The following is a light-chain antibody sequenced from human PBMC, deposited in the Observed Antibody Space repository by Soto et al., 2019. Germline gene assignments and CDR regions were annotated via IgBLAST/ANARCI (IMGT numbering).Light chain of an antibody. CDR2: GAS. CDR3: HQYGSSPRT. CDR1: QTVSSNK. V-gene: IGKV3-20*01. Sequence: EIVLTQSPGTLSLSPGERATLSCRASQTVSSNKLAWYQQKPGQAPNVLIYGASSRATGVPDRFSGSGSGTDFTLTISRLEPEDFAVFYCHQYGSSPRTFGQGTKVDIK. J-gene: IGKJ1*01.